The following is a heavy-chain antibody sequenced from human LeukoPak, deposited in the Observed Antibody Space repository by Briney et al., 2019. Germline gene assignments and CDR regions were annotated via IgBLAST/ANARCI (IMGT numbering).Heavy chain of an antibody. CDR1: GGSINSGVYY. J-gene: IGHJ4*02. CDR2: IYYSGST. Sequence: PSETLSLTCTVSGGSINSGVYYWIWLRHHPGNGLAWIVYIYYSGSTYYNPSLKSRVTISVDTSKNQFSLKLSSVTAADTVFFFKQKTAYDILTGYRPFDYWGQGTLVTVSS. D-gene: IGHD3-9*01. V-gene: IGHV4-31*03. CDR3: QKTAYDILTGYRPFDY.